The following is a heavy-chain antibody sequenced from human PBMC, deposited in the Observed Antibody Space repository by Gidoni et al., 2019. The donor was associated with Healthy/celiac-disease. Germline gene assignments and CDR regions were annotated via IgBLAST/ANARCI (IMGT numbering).Heavy chain of an antibody. J-gene: IGHJ4*02. Sequence: QVQLQQWGAGLLKPSETLSLPCAVYGGSFSGYYWSWIRQPPGKGLEWIGEINHSGSTNYNPSLKSRVTISVDTSKNEFSLKLSSVTAADTAVYYCARGPLEGYWGQGTLVTVSS. V-gene: IGHV4-34*01. D-gene: IGHD6-13*01. CDR1: GGSFSGYY. CDR2: INHSGST. CDR3: ARGPLEGY.